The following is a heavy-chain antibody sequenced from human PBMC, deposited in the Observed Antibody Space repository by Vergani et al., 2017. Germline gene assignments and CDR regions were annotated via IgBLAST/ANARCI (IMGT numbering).Heavy chain of an antibody. CDR3: ATPQTVTTGGMEV. CDR2: VDPEDGET. CDR1: GYTFTDHY. Sequence: VQLVQSGAEVKKPGATMKISCKVSGYTFTDHYMHWVKQAPGKGLEWMGLVDPEDGETIYAEKFKGRVTIAADTSTDTAHLELSSLRSEDTAVYYCATPQTVTTGGMEVWGQGP. V-gene: IGHV1-69-2*01. D-gene: IGHD4-17*01. J-gene: IGHJ6*02.